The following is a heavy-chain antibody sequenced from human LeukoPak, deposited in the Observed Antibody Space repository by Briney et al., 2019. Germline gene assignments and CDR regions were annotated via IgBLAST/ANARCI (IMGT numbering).Heavy chain of an antibody. D-gene: IGHD1-26*01. Sequence: SQTLSLTCVISGDSVSSNSAAWNWIRQPPSRGLEWLGRTYFRSKWYNDYALSVKSRITLNPDTSKNQFSLHLNSVTPEDTAVYYCARGHSGMLDYWSQGTLVTVSS. V-gene: IGHV6-1*01. CDR3: ARGHSGMLDY. CDR1: GDSVSSNSAA. J-gene: IGHJ4*02. CDR2: TYFRSKWYN.